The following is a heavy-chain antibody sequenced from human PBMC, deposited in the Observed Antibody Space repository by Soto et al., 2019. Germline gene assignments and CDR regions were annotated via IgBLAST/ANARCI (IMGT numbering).Heavy chain of an antibody. CDR2: ISDDGINK. CDR3: AKVRERQDDAFDI. J-gene: IGHJ3*02. D-gene: IGHD1-26*01. V-gene: IGHV3-30*04. Sequence: QVQLVESGGGVVQPGRSLKPSCAASGFTFSTYARHWARRPPGKGRGGVAIISDDGINKYYADSVRGRFTISRDNSKNTVYLQMNSLRAEDTAVYYCAKVRERQDDAFDIWGQGTMVTVSS. CDR1: GFTFSTYA.